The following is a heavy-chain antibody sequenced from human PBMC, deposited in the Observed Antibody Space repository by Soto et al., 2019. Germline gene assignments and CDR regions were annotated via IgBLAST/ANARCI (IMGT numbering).Heavy chain of an antibody. J-gene: IGHJ4*02. CDR2: IWYDGSNK. CDR1: GFTFSSYG. D-gene: IGHD3-9*01. Sequence: QVQLVESGGGVVQPGRSLRLSCAASGFTFSSYGMHWVRQAPGKGLEWVAVIWYDGSNKYYADSVKGRFTISRDNSKNTLYLQMNSLRAEDTAVYYCARDSSYYDILTCRPLDYWGQGTLVTVSS. V-gene: IGHV3-33*01. CDR3: ARDSSYYDILTCRPLDY.